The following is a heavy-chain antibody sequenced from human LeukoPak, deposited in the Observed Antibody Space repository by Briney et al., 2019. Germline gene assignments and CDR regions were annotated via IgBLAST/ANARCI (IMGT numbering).Heavy chain of an antibody. D-gene: IGHD6-13*01. CDR2: IYHSGST. CDR3: ARDGSIAAAGYFDY. V-gene: IGHV4-4*02. CDR1: GGSISSSNW. J-gene: IGHJ4*02. Sequence: PSGTLSLTCAVSGGSISSSNWWSWVRQPPGKGLEWIGEIYHSGSTNYNPSLKSRVTISVDKSKNQFSLKLSSVTAADTAVYYCARDGSIAAAGYFDYWGQGTLVTVSS.